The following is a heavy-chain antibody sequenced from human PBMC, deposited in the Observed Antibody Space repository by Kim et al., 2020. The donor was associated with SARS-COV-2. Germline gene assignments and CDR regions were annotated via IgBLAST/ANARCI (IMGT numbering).Heavy chain of an antibody. D-gene: IGHD3-10*01. J-gene: IGHJ4*02. V-gene: IGHV1-3*01. CDR3: ARGPVTMVRGVLDY. Sequence: QKFQGRVTITRDTSASTAYMELSSLRSEDTAVYYCARGPVTMVRGVLDYWGQGTLVTVSS.